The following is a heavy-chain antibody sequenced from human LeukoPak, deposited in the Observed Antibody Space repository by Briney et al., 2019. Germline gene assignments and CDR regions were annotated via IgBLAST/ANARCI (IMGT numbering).Heavy chain of an antibody. CDR1: GYTFTGYY. J-gene: IGHJ4*02. CDR3: ARGMGLLEWLLSAWFDY. V-gene: IGHV1-2*02. D-gene: IGHD3-3*01. CDR2: INPNSGGT. Sequence: ASVKVSCKASGYTFTGYYMHCVRQAPGQGLEWMGWINPNSGGTNYAQKFQGRVTMTRDTSISKAYMELSRLRSDDTAVYYCARGMGLLEWLLSAWFDYWGQGTLVTVSS.